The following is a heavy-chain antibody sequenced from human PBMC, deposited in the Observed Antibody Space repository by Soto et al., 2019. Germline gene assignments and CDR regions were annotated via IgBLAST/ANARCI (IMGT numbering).Heavy chain of an antibody. Sequence: ASVKVSRKASRYTFSTYGIRWVRQAPGERLEWLGWINAGNGNTKYSQKFQGRVTITRDTSASTAYMELSSLRSEDTAVYYCARKSGSGRERPFYYYYGMDVWGQGTTVTVSS. J-gene: IGHJ6*02. CDR1: RYTFSTYG. D-gene: IGHD3-10*01. V-gene: IGHV1-3*01. CDR2: INAGNGNT. CDR3: ARKSGSGRERPFYYYYGMDV.